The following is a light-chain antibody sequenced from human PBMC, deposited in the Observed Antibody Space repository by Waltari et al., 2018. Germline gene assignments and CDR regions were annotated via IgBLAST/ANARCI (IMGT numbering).Light chain of an antibody. J-gene: IGLJ3*02. CDR3: SSRTNGITWV. CDR1: TSDFGANKY. Sequence: QSALTQPASVSGSPGQSITISCTATTSDFGANKYVPWYQQHPGKAPKVVIYDVTQRHSGVSNLFSGSRSGSTASLTISGLQTEDEADYYSSSRTNGITWVFCGGTKVTVL. CDR2: DVT. V-gene: IGLV2-14*03.